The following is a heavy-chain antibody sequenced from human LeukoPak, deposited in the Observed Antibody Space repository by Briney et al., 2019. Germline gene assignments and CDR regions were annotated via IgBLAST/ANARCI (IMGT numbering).Heavy chain of an antibody. CDR3: ARAQDIVVVPAAGYAFDI. CDR2: IYYSGST. Sequence: PSETLSLTCTVSGGSISSGDYYWSWIRQPPGKGLEWIGYIYYSGSTYYNPSLKSRVTISVDTSKNQFSLKLSSVTAADTAVYHCARAQDIVVVPAAGYAFDIWGQGTMVTVSS. V-gene: IGHV4-30-4*08. D-gene: IGHD2-2*01. J-gene: IGHJ3*02. CDR1: GGSISSGDYY.